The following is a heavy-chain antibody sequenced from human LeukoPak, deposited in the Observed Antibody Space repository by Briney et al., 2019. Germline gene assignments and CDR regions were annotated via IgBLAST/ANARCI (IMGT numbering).Heavy chain of an antibody. V-gene: IGHV1-69*05. Sequence: SVKVSRKASGGTFSSYAISWVRQAPRQGLEWMGGIIPIFGTANYAQKFQGRVTITTDESTSTAYMELSSLRSEDTAVYYCARVGVATINFDYWGQGTLVTVSS. CDR1: GGTFSSYA. CDR2: IIPIFGTA. J-gene: IGHJ4*02. CDR3: ARVGVATINFDY. D-gene: IGHD5-12*01.